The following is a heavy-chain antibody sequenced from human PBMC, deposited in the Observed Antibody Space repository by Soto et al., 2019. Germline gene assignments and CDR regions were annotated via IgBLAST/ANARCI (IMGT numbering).Heavy chain of an antibody. CDR3: ASTYFDYWSGFYVYYDY. CDR2: IKSKTDDGTT. Sequence: WGSLRLSCAASGFTFGNAWMNWVRQAPGKGLEWVGRIKSKTDDGTTDYAAPVKGRFTISRDDSQNMLYLQMNSLKSEDTAVYYCASTYFDYWSGFYVYYDYWGQGILVTVSS. J-gene: IGHJ4*02. V-gene: IGHV3-15*07. D-gene: IGHD3-3*01. CDR1: GFTFGNAW.